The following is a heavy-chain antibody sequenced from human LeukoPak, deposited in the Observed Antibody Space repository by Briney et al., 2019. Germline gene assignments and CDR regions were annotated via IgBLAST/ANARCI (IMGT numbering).Heavy chain of an antibody. J-gene: IGHJ6*02. Sequence: PSETLSLTCAVSGGSISSGGYSWSWIRQPPGKGLEWIGYIYHSGSTYYNPSLKSRVTISVDTSKNQFSLKLSSVTAADTAVYYCARGTGGDYACMDVWGQGTTVTVSS. CDR3: ARGTGGDYACMDV. D-gene: IGHD4-17*01. CDR2: IYHSGST. V-gene: IGHV4-30-2*01. CDR1: GGSISSGGYS.